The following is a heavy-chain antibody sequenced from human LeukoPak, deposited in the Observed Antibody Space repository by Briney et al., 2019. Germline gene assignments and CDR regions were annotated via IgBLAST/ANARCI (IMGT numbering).Heavy chain of an antibody. D-gene: IGHD3-9*01. V-gene: IGHV3-13*01. Sequence: QSGGSLRLSCAASGFTFSSYDMHWVRQATGKGLEWVSAIGTAGDTYYPGSVKGRFTISRENAKNSLYLQMNSLRAGDTAVYYCARAGVYDILTGLRSDAFDIWGQGTMVTVSS. CDR2: IGTAGDT. J-gene: IGHJ3*02. CDR3: ARAGVYDILTGLRSDAFDI. CDR1: GFTFSSYD.